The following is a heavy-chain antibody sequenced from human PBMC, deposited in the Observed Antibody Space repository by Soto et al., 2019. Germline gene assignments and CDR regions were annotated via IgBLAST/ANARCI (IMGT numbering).Heavy chain of an antibody. CDR2: IYHSGDT. J-gene: IGHJ3*02. D-gene: IGHD4-17*01. CDR3: GRERGGDYGDYSNAFDI. CDR1: GGSISSSY. V-gene: IGHV4-59*12. Sequence: SETLSLTCTVSGGSISSSYWSWIRQPPGKGLEWIGYIYHSGDTNYNPSLKSRVTISIDTSENQFSLRLTSVTAADTAVYYCGRERGGDYGDYSNAFDIWGQGTMVTVSS.